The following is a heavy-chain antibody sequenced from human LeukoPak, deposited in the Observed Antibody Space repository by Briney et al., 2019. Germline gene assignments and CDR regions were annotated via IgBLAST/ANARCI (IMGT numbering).Heavy chain of an antibody. CDR3: ARDLRGYSGYDYPPYYYYMDV. J-gene: IGHJ6*03. V-gene: IGHV4-61*02. CDR1: GGSISSGNYF. Sequence: SETLSLTCTVSGGSISSGNYFWSWIRQPAGKGLEWIGRIYTSGSTNYNPSLKSRVTISVDTSKNQFSLKLSSVTAADTAVYYCARDLRGYSGYDYPPYYYYMDVWGKGTTVTVSS. D-gene: IGHD5-12*01. CDR2: IYTSGST.